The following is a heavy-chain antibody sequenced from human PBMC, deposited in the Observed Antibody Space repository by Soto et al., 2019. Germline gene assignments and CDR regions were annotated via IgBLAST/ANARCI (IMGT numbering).Heavy chain of an antibody. CDR1: GYTFTSYG. V-gene: IGHV1-18*01. D-gene: IGHD1-7*01. Sequence: ASVKVSCKASGYTFTSYGISWVRQAPGQGLEWMGWISAYNGNTNYAQKLQGRVTMTTDTSTSTAYMELRSLRSDDTAVYYCAGVSAGTTYFDYWGQGTLVTVSS. CDR3: AGVSAGTTYFDY. J-gene: IGHJ4*02. CDR2: ISAYNGNT.